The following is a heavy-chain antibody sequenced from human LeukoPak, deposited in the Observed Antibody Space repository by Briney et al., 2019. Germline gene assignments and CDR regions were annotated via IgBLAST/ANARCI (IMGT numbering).Heavy chain of an antibody. V-gene: IGHV1-69*13. CDR1: GGTFSSYA. Sequence: SVKVSFKASGGTFSSYAISWVRQAPGQGLEWMGGTIPIFGTANYAQKFQGRVTITADESTSTAYMELSSLRSEDTAVYYCARAMDIVVVPAARTVDYYYYMDVWGKGTTVTVSS. J-gene: IGHJ6*03. CDR3: ARAMDIVVVPAARTVDYYYYMDV. CDR2: TIPIFGTA. D-gene: IGHD2-2*03.